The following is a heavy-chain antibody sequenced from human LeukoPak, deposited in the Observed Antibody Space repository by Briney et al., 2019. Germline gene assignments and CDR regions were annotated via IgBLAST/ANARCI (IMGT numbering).Heavy chain of an antibody. Sequence: LGGSLRLSCVASGFTFSSYAMSWVRQAPGKGLEWVSAISGSGGSKYYEDSVKGRFTISRDNSKNTLYLRMNSLRAEDTAVYYCARAPAREAAAGTRSGYFQHWGQGTLVTVSS. J-gene: IGHJ1*01. CDR1: GFTFSSYA. D-gene: IGHD6-13*01. CDR2: ISGSGGSK. CDR3: ARAPAREAAAGTRSGYFQH. V-gene: IGHV3-23*01.